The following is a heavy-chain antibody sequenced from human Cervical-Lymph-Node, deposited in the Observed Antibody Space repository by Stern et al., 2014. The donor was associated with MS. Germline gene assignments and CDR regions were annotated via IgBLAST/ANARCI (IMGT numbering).Heavy chain of an antibody. D-gene: IGHD6-13*01. J-gene: IGHJ4*02. Sequence: VQLVESGGGVVQPGRSLRLSCAASGFSFSRYAMHWVRQAPGKGQEWVALIWYDGSNPYYADSVTGRFTISRDNFKNTLYLQMNSLRAEDTAVYYCASAYSSSHYYFDYWGQGTLVTVSS. CDR1: GFSFSRYA. V-gene: IGHV3-33*01. CDR2: IWYDGSNP. CDR3: ASAYSSSHYYFDY.